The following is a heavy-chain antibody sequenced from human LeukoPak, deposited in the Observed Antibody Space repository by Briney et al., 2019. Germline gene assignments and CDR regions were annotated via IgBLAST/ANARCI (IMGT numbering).Heavy chain of an antibody. CDR2: ISYDGSNK. Sequence: SGGSLRLSCAASGFTFSSYAMHWVRQAPGKGLEWVAVISYDGSNKYYADSVKGRFTISRDNSKNTLYLQMNSLRAEDTAVYYCARGSLTGELDYWGQGTLVTVSS. D-gene: IGHD7-27*01. V-gene: IGHV3-30-3*01. CDR1: GFTFSSYA. J-gene: IGHJ4*02. CDR3: ARGSLTGELDY.